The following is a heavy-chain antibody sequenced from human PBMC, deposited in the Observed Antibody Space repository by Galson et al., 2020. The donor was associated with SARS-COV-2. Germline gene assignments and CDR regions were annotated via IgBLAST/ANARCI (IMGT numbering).Heavy chain of an antibody. CDR3: ASLAVTGPYFYGMDV. V-gene: IGHV3-74*01. D-gene: IGHD6-19*01. Sequence: GGSLRLSCVASGFTFSNYWMHWVRQAPGKGLVWVSRINSDESSTSYADSVKGRFTISRDNAKNTLSLQMNSLRVEDTAVYYCASLAVTGPYFYGMDVWGQGTTVTVSS. J-gene: IGHJ6*02. CDR2: INSDESST. CDR1: GFTFSNYW.